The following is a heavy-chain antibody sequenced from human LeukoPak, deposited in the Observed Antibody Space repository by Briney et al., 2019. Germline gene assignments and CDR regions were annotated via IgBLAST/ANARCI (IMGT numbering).Heavy chain of an antibody. J-gene: IGHJ4*02. V-gene: IGHV4-4*02. D-gene: IGHD1-26*01. CDR1: GGSISGTNW. Sequence: PSGTLSLTCGVSGGSISGTNWRSWVRQPRGQGLEWIGEISLAGQTNYNPSLNGRVTMSLDKSSNQLSLHLTSVTAADTATYFCSRESGPFCPFGYWGQGTLVIVSS. CDR3: SRESGPFCPFGY. CDR2: ISLAGQT.